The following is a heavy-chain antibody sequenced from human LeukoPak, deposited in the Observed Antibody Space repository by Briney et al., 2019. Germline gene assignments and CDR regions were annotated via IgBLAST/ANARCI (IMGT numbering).Heavy chain of an antibody. CDR3: ARALGSSGYGWFDP. CDR1: GFTFSDYY. J-gene: IGHJ5*02. V-gene: IGHV4-31*02. Sequence: LRLSCAASGFTFSDYYMSWIRQHPGEGLEWIGNIYYSGSTYYNPSLKSRLTISVDTSKNQFSLKLSSVTAADTAVYYCARALGSSGYGWFDPWGQGTLVTVSS. D-gene: IGHD3-22*01. CDR2: IYYSGST.